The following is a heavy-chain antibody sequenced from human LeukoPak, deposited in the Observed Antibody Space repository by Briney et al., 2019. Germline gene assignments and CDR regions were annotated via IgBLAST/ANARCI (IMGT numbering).Heavy chain of an antibody. Sequence: GGSLRLSCAASGFTFSSYSMNWVRQAPGKGLEWVSYISSSSSTMYYADSVKGRFTISRDNAKNSLYLQMNSLRAEDTAVYYCARTWRGYCSSTSCYRDYWGQGTLVTVSS. CDR3: ARTWRGYCSSTSCYRDY. CDR1: GFTFSSYS. D-gene: IGHD2-2*02. CDR2: ISSSSSTM. J-gene: IGHJ4*02. V-gene: IGHV3-48*01.